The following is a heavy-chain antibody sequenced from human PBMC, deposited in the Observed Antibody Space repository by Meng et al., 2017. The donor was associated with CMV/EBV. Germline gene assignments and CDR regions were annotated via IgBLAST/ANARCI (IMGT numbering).Heavy chain of an antibody. CDR1: GGSFSGYY. V-gene: IGHV4-34*01. J-gene: IGHJ5*02. CDR2: INHSGST. D-gene: IGHD3-3*01. Sequence: QVQLHQLGAGLLKPSEPLSLTCAVYGGSFSGYYWSWIRQPPGKGLEWIGEINHSGSTNYNPSLKSRVTISVDTSKNQFSLKLSSVTAVDTAVYYCARGSRRLPRFNWFDPWGQGTLVTVSS. CDR3: ARGSRRLPRFNWFDP.